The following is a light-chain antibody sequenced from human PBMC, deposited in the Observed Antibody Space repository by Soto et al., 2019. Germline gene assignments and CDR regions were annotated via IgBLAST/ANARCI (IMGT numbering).Light chain of an antibody. Sequence: DIQMTQSPSTLSASVGDRVTITCRASQSISNWLAWYQQKPGKAPKVLIYKASTLESGVPSRFSGSGSGTQFTLTISSLQPEDFATYYYQQYNSYSQWTFGQGTKVDIK. V-gene: IGKV1-5*03. J-gene: IGKJ1*01. CDR2: KAS. CDR1: QSISNW. CDR3: QQYNSYSQWT.